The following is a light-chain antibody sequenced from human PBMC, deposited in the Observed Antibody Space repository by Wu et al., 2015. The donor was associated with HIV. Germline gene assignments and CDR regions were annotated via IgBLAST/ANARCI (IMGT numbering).Light chain of an antibody. CDR2: DAS. CDR1: QAISSA. Sequence: AIQLTQSPSSLSASVGDRVTITCRASQAISSALAWYQQKPGKAPKLLIYDASSLESGVPSRFSGSGSGTDFTLSISSLQPEDFASYFCQQTYTILWTFGQGTKVEI. J-gene: IGKJ1*01. V-gene: IGKV1-13*02. CDR3: QQTYTILWT.